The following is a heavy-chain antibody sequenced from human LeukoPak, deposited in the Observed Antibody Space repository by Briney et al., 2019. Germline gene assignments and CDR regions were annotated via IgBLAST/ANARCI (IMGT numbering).Heavy chain of an antibody. V-gene: IGHV3-30*19. Sequence: PGGSLRLSCAASGFTFSSYGMHWVRQAPGKGLEWVAVISYDGSYKYYADSVKGRFTISRDNSKNTLYLQMSSLRAEDTAVYYCARDGGYYYDTWGQGTLVTVSS. J-gene: IGHJ4*02. CDR3: ARDGGYYYDT. CDR1: GFTFSSYG. CDR2: ISYDGSYK. D-gene: IGHD3-22*01.